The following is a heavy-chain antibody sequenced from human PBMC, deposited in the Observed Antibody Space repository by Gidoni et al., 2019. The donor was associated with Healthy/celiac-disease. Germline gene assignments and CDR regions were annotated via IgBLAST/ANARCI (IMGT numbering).Heavy chain of an antibody. CDR2: INYSGDT. V-gene: IGHV4-34*01. Sequence: QVQLQQWGAGLLKPSETLSLTCAVYGGSFSGYYWSWIRQPPGKGLEWIGEINYSGDTNYNPSLKSRVTISVDTSKNQFSLKLSSVTAADTAVYYCARGRIRRGRVSMGNWFDPWGQGTLVTVSS. CDR1: GGSFSGYY. CDR3: ARGRIRRGRVSMGNWFDP. J-gene: IGHJ5*02. D-gene: IGHD1-26*01.